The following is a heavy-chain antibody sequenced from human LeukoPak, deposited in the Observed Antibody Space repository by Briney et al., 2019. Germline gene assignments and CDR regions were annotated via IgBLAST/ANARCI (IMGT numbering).Heavy chain of an antibody. Sequence: GESLKISCKHSEYSFPNYCIGWVRQMPGKGLEWMGIIYPDDSDTRYSPSFQGQVTISADRSISTAYLQWSSLKASDTAMYYCARGDYGFSHWGQGTLVTVSS. J-gene: IGHJ4*02. CDR2: IYPDDSDT. V-gene: IGHV5-51*01. D-gene: IGHD4-17*01. CDR3: ARGDYGFSH. CDR1: EYSFPNYC.